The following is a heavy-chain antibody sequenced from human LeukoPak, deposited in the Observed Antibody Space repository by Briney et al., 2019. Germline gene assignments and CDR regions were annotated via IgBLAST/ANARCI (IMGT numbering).Heavy chain of an antibody. CDR2: IWYDGSNK. Sequence: GGSLRLSCAASGFTFSSYGMRWVRQAPGKGLEWVAVIWYDGSNKYYADSVKGRFTISRDNSKNTLYLQMNSLRAEDTAVYYCARDMWELRSPPIVDYWGQGTLVTVSS. D-gene: IGHD1-26*01. CDR1: GFTFSSYG. CDR3: ARDMWELRSPPIVDY. J-gene: IGHJ4*02. V-gene: IGHV3-33*01.